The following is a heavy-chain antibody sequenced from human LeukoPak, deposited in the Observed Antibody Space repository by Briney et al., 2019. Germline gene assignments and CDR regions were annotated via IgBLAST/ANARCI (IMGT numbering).Heavy chain of an antibody. D-gene: IGHD3-22*01. V-gene: IGHV7-4-1*02. J-gene: IGHJ3*02. CDR2: INTNTGNP. CDR1: GYTFTSYA. Sequence: ASVKVSCKASGYTFTSYAMNWVRQAPGQGPEWMGWINTNTGNPTYAQGFTGRFVFSLDTSVSTAYLQISSLKAEDTAVYFCAREYYSDSSAYLDAFDIWGQGTMVTVSS. CDR3: AREYYSDSSAYLDAFDI.